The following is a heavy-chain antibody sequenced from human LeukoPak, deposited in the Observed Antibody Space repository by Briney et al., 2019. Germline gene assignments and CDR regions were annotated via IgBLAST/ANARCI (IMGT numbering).Heavy chain of an antibody. Sequence: SETLSLTCTVSGGSLSSGDYYWSWIRQPPGKGLEWIGYIYYSGSTYYNPSLKSRVTISVDTSKNQFSLKLSSVTAADTDVYYCARDHFRYYDSSGYYQYYYYYGMDVWGQGTTVTVSS. V-gene: IGHV4-30-4*01. D-gene: IGHD3-22*01. CDR3: ARDHFRYYDSSGYYQYYYYYGMDV. CDR2: IYYSGST. CDR1: GGSLSSGDYY. J-gene: IGHJ6*02.